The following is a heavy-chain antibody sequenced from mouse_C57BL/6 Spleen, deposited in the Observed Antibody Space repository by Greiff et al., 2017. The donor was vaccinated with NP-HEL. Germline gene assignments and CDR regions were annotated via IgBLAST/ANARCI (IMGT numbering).Heavy chain of an antibody. V-gene: IGHV3-6*01. CDR2: ISYDGSN. Sequence: ESGPGLVKPSQSLSLTCSVTGYSITSGYYWNWIRQFPGNKLEWMGYISYDGSNNYNPSLKNRISITRDTSKNQFFLKLNSVTTEDTATYYCARGGLRPYAMDYWGQGTSVTVSS. J-gene: IGHJ4*01. CDR3: ARGGLRPYAMDY. CDR1: GYSITSGYY. D-gene: IGHD2-2*01.